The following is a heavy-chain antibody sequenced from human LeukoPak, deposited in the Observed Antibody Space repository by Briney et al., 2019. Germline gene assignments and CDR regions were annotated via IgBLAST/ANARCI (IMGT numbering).Heavy chain of an antibody. CDR2: INGDGSIT. CDR1: GFTFSSYW. J-gene: IGHJ4*02. Sequence: GGSLRLSCAASGFTFSSYWMHWVRQTPGKGLMWVPYINGDGSITTYADSVKGRFTISRDNAKNTLYLQMNNLRAEDTAMYYCARATYDHGAARGQGTLVTVSS. CDR3: ARATYDHGAA. D-gene: IGHD6-25*01. V-gene: IGHV3-74*01.